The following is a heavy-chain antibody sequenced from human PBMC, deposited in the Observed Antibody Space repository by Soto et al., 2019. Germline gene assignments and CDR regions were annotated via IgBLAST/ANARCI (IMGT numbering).Heavy chain of an antibody. CDR3: ARGTTGDFWSGYYKKGWFDP. CDR2: INHSGST. CDR1: CGSFSGYY. Sequence: SETLSLTCAVYCGSFSGYYWSWIRQPPGKGLEWIGEINHSGSTNYNPSLKSRVTISVDTSKNQFSLKLSSVTAADTAVYYCARGTTGDFWSGYYKKGWFDPWGQGTLVTVSS. J-gene: IGHJ5*02. V-gene: IGHV4-34*01. D-gene: IGHD3-3*01.